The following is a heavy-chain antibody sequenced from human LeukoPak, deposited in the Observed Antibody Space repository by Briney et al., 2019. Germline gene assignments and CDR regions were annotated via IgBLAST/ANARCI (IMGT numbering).Heavy chain of an antibody. D-gene: IGHD3-10*01. CDR2: SYWDDDK. CDR1: GFSLSTSGVG. J-gene: IGHJ4*02. V-gene: IGHV2-5*02. CDR3: THRRYPYGQPNY. Sequence: ESGPTLVNPTQTLTLTCTFSGFSLSTSGVGVGWIRQPPGKAPEWLALSYWDDDKRYSPSLKRRLTITKDTSKNQVVLTMTNMDPVDTATYYCTHRRYPYGQPNYWGQGTLVTVSS.